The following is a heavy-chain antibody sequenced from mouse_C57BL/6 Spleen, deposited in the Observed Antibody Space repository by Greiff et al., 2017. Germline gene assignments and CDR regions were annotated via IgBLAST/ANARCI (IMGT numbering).Heavy chain of an antibody. CDR2: IDPGDGDT. J-gene: IGHJ2*01. Sequence: VQLQQSGAELVRPGASVKLSCTASGFTIKDYYMHWVKQRPEQGLEWIGRIDPGDGDTEYAPKFKGKATMTADTSSNTAYLQLSSLTSEDTAVYYCTTSDYDGYYFDYWGQGTTLTVSA. CDR3: TTSDYDGYYFDY. D-gene: IGHD2-4*01. V-gene: IGHV14-1*01. CDR1: GFTIKDYY.